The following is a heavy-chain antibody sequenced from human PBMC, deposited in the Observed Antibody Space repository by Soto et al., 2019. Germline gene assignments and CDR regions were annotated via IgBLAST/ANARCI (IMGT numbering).Heavy chain of an antibody. CDR1: GFTFSSYG. V-gene: IGHV3-33*01. Sequence: PGGSLRLSCAASGFTFSSYGMHWVRQAPGKGLEWVAVIWYDGSNKYYADSVKGRFTISRDNSKNTLYLQMNSLRAEDTAVYYCARYPNVDIVATDYWGQGTLVTVSS. J-gene: IGHJ4*02. D-gene: IGHD5-12*01. CDR2: IWYDGSNK. CDR3: ARYPNVDIVATDY.